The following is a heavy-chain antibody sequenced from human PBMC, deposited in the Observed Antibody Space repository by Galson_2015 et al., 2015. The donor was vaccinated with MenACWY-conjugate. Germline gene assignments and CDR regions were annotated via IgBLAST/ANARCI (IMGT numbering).Heavy chain of an antibody. Sequence: SYYWSWIRQPPGKGLEWIGYIYHSGSTYYNPSLKSRVTISVDRSKNQFSLKLSSVTAADTAVYYCARGGYYDSSGYFDAFDIWGQGTMVTVSS. CDR1: SYY. J-gene: IGHJ3*02. D-gene: IGHD3-22*01. CDR2: IYHSGST. V-gene: IGHV4-30-2*01. CDR3: ARGGYYDSSGYFDAFDI.